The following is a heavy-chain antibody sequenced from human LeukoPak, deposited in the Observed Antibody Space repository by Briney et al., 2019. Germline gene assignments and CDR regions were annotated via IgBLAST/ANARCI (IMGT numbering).Heavy chain of an antibody. D-gene: IGHD4-17*01. Sequence: GGSLRLSCAASGFTFSSYAMSWVRQAPGKGLEWVSAISGSGGSTYYADSVKGRFTISRDNSKNTLYLQMNSLRAEDTAVYYCARRGGDEKAFDIWGQGTMVTVSS. CDR1: GFTFSSYA. CDR2: ISGSGGST. CDR3: ARRGGDEKAFDI. J-gene: IGHJ3*02. V-gene: IGHV3-23*01.